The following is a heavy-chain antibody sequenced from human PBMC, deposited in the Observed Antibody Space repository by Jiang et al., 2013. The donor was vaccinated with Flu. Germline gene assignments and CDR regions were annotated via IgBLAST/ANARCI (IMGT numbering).Heavy chain of an antibody. CDR2: TYYRSKWYN. D-gene: IGHD6-13*01. CDR1: GDSVSSNSAA. Sequence: LSLTCAISGDSVSSNSAAWNWIRQSPSRGLEWLGRTYYRSKWYNDYAVSVKSRITINPDTSKNQFSLQLNSVTPEDTAVYYCARGSLGIAAAGRALFFDYWGQGTLVTVSS. CDR3: ARGSLGIAAAGRALFFDY. J-gene: IGHJ4*02. V-gene: IGHV6-1*01.